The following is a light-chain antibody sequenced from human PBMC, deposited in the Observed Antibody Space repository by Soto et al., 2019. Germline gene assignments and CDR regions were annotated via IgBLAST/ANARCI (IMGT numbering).Light chain of an antibody. J-gene: IGKJ2*01. CDR3: QRYGSSPLYT. V-gene: IGKV3-20*01. Sequence: EILLTQSPGTLSLSPGERATLSCWASQSVSSSHIAWYQQKPGQAPRLLIYGASTRATGIPDRFSGSGSGTDFTLTISRLEPEDFVIYYCQRYGSSPLYTFGQGTKLEIK. CDR2: GAS. CDR1: QSVSSSH.